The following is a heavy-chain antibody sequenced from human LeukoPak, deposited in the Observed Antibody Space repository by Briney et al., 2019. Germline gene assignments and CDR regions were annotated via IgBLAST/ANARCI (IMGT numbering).Heavy chain of an antibody. CDR3: ARAPPLNYYDSSDYYYGPYWYFDL. J-gene: IGHJ2*01. Sequence: SETLSLTCTVSGGSISSYYWSWIRQPPGKGLEWIGYIYYSGSTNYNPSLKSRVTISVDTSKNQFSLKLSSVTAADTAVYYCARAPPLNYYDSSDYYYGPYWYFDLWGRGTLVTVSS. CDR1: GGSISSYY. D-gene: IGHD3-22*01. V-gene: IGHV4-59*01. CDR2: IYYSGST.